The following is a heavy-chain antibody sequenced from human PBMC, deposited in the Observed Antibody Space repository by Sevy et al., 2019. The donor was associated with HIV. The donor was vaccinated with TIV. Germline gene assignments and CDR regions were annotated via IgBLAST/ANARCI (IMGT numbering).Heavy chain of an antibody. V-gene: IGHV4-4*07. Sequence: SETLSLTCTVSGGSISNYYWSWIRQPAGKGLEWIGRIFTSGSTNYNPSLKRRGTTSIDTSKNQFFLRLSSVTAADTAVYYCARVEWELSGHALDIWGQGTMVTVSS. CDR1: GGSISNYY. D-gene: IGHD3-16*02. CDR2: IFTSGST. CDR3: ARVEWELSGHALDI. J-gene: IGHJ3*02.